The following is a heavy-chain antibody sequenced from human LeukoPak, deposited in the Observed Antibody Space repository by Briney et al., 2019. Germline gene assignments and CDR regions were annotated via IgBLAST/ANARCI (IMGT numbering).Heavy chain of an antibody. D-gene: IGHD6-13*01. Sequence: GRSLRLYCAASGFNLYDFAMHWLRQAPGKGLDWVSGISWISSSIGYADYVKGRFTVSRDNAKNSLYLQMNSLRTEDTALYYCVSSNWSLWGQGSLVTVSS. V-gene: IGHV3-9*01. CDR2: ISWISSSI. J-gene: IGHJ4*02. CDR3: VSSNWSL. CDR1: GFNLYDFA.